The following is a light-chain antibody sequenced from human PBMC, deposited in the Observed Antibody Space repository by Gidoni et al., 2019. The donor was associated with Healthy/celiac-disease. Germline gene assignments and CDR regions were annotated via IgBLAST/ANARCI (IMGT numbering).Light chain of an antibody. CDR2: DVS. CDR3: SSYTSSSTLGV. J-gene: IGLJ1*01. CDR1: SSHVGGYNY. Sequence: QSALTQPASVSGSPGQSITLSCTGTSSHVGGYNYVPWYQQHPGKAPKLMIYDVSNRPSGVSNRFSGSKSGNTASLTISGLQAEDEADYYCSSYTSSSTLGVFGTGTKVTVL. V-gene: IGLV2-14*01.